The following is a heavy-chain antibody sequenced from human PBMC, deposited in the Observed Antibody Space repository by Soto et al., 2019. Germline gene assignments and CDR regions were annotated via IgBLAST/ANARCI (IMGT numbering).Heavy chain of an antibody. CDR1: GGSISSSSYY. CDR2: IYYTGST. D-gene: IGHD5-18*01. J-gene: IGHJ4*02. CDR3: ARRPGYGLYYFDY. Sequence: QLQLQESGPGLVKPSETLSLTCTVSGGSISSSSYYWGWIRQPPGKGLEWIGSIYYTGSTYYNPSXXXRXXISVDTSRTQFSLTLSSVTAADTAVYYCARRPGYGLYYFDYWGQGTLVTVSS. V-gene: IGHV4-39*01.